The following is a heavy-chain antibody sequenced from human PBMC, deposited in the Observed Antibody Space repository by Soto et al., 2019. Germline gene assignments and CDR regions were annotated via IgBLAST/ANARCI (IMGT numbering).Heavy chain of an antibody. J-gene: IGHJ3*02. Sequence: ASVKVSCKASGYTFTSYYMHWVRQAPGQGLEWMGIINPSGGSTSYAQKFQGRVTMTRDTSTSTVYMELSSLRSEDTAVYYCARDNRNPEATTHAFDIWGQGTMVTVSS. V-gene: IGHV1-46*01. CDR2: INPSGGST. CDR1: GYTFTSYY. D-gene: IGHD1-1*01. CDR3: ARDNRNPEATTHAFDI.